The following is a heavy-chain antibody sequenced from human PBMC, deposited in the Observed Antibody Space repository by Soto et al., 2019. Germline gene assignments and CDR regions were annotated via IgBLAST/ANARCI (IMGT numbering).Heavy chain of an antibody. D-gene: IGHD3-22*01. CDR2: IYYSGST. J-gene: IGHJ3*02. Sequence: SETLSLTCTVSGGSVSSGSYYWSWIRQHPGKGLEWIGYIYYSGSTYYNPSLKSRVTMSVDTSKNQFSLKLSSVPAADTAVYYCARTMIVVRAFDIWGQGTMVTVSS. CDR1: GGSVSSGSYY. CDR3: ARTMIVVRAFDI. V-gene: IGHV4-31*03.